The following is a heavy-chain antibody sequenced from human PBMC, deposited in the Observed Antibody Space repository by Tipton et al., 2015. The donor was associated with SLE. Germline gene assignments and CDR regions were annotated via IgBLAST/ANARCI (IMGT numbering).Heavy chain of an antibody. D-gene: IGHD6-19*01. CDR1: GDSPSSSY. CDR2: LDGSGHI. V-gene: IGHV4-4*08. Sequence: TLSLTCFVSGDSPSSSYWSWIRPPPGKGLGWIGSLDGSGHIYYNPSLRSRLTMSIDTPKSQFSLKLTSVTAADTAVYYCAKGSGWYKDWGQGMLVTVSS. CDR3: AKGSGWYKD. J-gene: IGHJ4*02.